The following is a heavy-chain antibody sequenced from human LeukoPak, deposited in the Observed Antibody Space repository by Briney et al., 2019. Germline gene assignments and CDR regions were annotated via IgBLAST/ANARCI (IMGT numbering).Heavy chain of an antibody. CDR1: GFTFSSYG. Sequence: PGRSLRLSCAASGFTFSSYGMHWVRQAPGKGLEWVAVISYDGSNKYYADSVKGRFTISRDNSKNTLYLQMNSLRAEDTAVYYCAKGRIAVAGTSGSQFDYWGQGTLVTVSS. CDR3: AKGRIAVAGTSGSQFDY. D-gene: IGHD6-19*01. V-gene: IGHV3-30*18. CDR2: ISYDGSNK. J-gene: IGHJ4*02.